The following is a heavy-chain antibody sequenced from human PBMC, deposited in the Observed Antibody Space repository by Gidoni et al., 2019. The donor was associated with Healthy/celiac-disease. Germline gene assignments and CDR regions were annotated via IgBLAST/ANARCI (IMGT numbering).Heavy chain of an antibody. V-gene: IGHV5-51*01. CDR2: IYPGDSDT. J-gene: IGHJ4*02. Sequence: EVQLVQSGAEVKKPGESLKFSCKGSGSSFTSYWFGWVRQMPGKGLEWMGIIYPGDSDTRYSPSFQGQVTISADKSISTAYLQWSSLKASDTAMYYCARRDRVQWLVQGGPFDYWGQGTLVTVSS. CDR3: ARRDRVQWLVQGGPFDY. CDR1: GSSFTSYW. D-gene: IGHD6-19*01.